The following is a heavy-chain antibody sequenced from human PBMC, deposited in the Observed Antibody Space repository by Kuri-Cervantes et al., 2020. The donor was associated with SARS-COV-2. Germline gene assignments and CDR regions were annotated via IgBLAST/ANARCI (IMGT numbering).Heavy chain of an antibody. Sequence: SETLSLTCAVYGGSFSGYYWSWIRQPPGKGLEWTGEINHSGSTNYNPSLKSRVTISVGTSKNQFSLKLSSVTAADTAVYYCARAPRVDILTGNPLPFDPWGQGTLVTVSS. D-gene: IGHD3-9*01. CDR1: GGSFSGYY. CDR2: INHSGST. J-gene: IGHJ5*02. V-gene: IGHV4-34*01. CDR3: ARAPRVDILTGNPLPFDP.